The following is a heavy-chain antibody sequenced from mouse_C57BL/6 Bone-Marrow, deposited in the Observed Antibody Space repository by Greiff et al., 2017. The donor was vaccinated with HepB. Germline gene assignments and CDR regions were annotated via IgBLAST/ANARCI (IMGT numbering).Heavy chain of an antibody. CDR1: GYSFTGYY. D-gene: IGHD2-5*01. Sequence: VQLKQSGPELVKPGASVKISCKASGYSFTGYYMNWVKQSPEKSLEWIGEINPSTGGTTYNQKFKAKATLTVDKSSSTAYMQLKSLTSEDSAVYYCAVYSNYEAWFAYWGQGTLVTVSA. V-gene: IGHV1-42*01. CDR2: INPSTGGT. J-gene: IGHJ3*01. CDR3: AVYSNYEAWFAY.